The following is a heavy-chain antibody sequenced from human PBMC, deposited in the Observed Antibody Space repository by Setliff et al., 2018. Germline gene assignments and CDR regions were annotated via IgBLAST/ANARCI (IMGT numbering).Heavy chain of an antibody. V-gene: IGHV3-23*01. J-gene: IGHJ6*02. D-gene: IGHD6-13*01. CDR2: ISGSGGST. CDR1: GFTFSSYA. Sequence: SCAASGFTFSSYAMSWVRQAPGKGLEWVSAISGSGGSTYYADSVKGRFTISRDNSKNTLYLQMNSLRAEDTAVYYCAKDEGSGYSSSWEDYYGMDVWGQGTTVTVSS. CDR3: AKDEGSGYSSSWEDYYGMDV.